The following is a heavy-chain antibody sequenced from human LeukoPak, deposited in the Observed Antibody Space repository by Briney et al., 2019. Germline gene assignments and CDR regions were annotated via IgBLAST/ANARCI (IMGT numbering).Heavy chain of an antibody. CDR2: IIPILGIA. CDR1: GGTFSSYA. J-gene: IGHJ4*02. V-gene: IGHV1-69*04. D-gene: IGHD2-8*01. CDR3: ALLYCTNGVCFP. Sequence: SVKVSCKASGGTFSSYAISWVRQAPGQGLEWMGRIIPILGIANYAQKFQGRVTITADKSTSTAYMELSSLRSEDTAVYYCALLYCTNGVCFPWGQGTLVTVSS.